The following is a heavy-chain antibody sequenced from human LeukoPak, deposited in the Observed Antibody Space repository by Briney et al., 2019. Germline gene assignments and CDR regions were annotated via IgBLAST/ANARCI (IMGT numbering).Heavy chain of an antibody. CDR1: GFTFSSYS. D-gene: IGHD4-23*01. J-gene: IGHJ4*02. Sequence: GGSLRLSCAASGFTFSSYSMNWVRQAPGKGLEWVSSISSSSSYIYYADSVKGRFTISRDNAKNSLYLQMNSLTAEDTAVYYCAREGSTVALFDYWGQGTLVTVSS. V-gene: IGHV3-21*01. CDR2: ISSSSSYI. CDR3: AREGSTVALFDY.